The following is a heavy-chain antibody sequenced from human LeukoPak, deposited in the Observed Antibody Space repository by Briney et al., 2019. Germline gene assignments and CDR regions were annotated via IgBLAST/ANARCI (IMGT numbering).Heavy chain of an antibody. CDR3: AKDPHSSGWYYYYGMDV. CDR2: ISYDGSNK. J-gene: IGHJ6*04. V-gene: IGHV3-30*18. Sequence: GGSLRLSCAASGFTFSSYGMHWVRQAPGKGLEWVAVISYDGSNKYYADSVKGRFTISRDNSKSTLYLQMNSLRAEDTAVYYCAKDPHSSGWYYYYGMDVWGKGTTVTVSS. D-gene: IGHD6-19*01. CDR1: GFTFSSYG.